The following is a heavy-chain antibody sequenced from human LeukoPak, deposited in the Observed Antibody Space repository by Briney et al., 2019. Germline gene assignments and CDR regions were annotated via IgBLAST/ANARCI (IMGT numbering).Heavy chain of an antibody. J-gene: IGHJ4*02. CDR1: GGSFSGYY. Sequence: PSETLSLTCAVYGGSFSGYYWSWIRQPPGKGLEWIGEINHSGSTNYNPSLKSRVTISVDTSKNQFSLKLSSVTAADTAVYYCAVIPYYYGSGSEYHDYWGQGTLVTVSS. CDR2: INHSGST. D-gene: IGHD3-10*01. V-gene: IGHV4-34*01. CDR3: AVIPYYYGSGSEYHDY.